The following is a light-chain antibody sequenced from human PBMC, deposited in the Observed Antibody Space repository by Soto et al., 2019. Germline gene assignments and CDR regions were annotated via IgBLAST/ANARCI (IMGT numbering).Light chain of an antibody. V-gene: IGKV3-20*01. J-gene: IGKJ1*01. Sequence: IVLTQSPGTLSLSPGERATLSYRASQSVSSNYLAWYQQKPGQAPRLLIYGASNRATGIPDRFSGSGSGTDFTLTISRLEPEDFAVYYCQQYGSSPRTFGQGTKVDI. CDR3: QQYGSSPRT. CDR2: GAS. CDR1: QSVSSNY.